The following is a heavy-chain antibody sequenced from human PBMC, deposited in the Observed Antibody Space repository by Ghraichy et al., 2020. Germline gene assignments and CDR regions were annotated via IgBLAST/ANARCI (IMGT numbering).Heavy chain of an antibody. CDR1: GFTFSNFA. Sequence: GGSLRLSCEASGFTFSNFAMAWVRQAPGKGPEWVAAMTATSGSTYYIDSVKGRFTISRDNSRNSLYLQMNSLRAEDTAVYYYVKTKARMVLYYFDLWGQGTLVTVSS. CDR2: MTATSGST. J-gene: IGHJ4*02. V-gene: IGHV3-23*01. D-gene: IGHD2-8*01. CDR3: VKTKARMVLYYFDL.